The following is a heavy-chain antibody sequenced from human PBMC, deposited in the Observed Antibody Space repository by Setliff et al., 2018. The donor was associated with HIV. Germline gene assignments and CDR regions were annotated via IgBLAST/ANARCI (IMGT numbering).Heavy chain of an antibody. CDR3: ARDSPLSHFDY. Sequence: GGSLRLSCAASGFTVSRFYMSWVRQAPGKGLEWVSVIYSDGSSYYADSVRGRFTISRDNYKNTLYLQMNSLRPEDTAVYYCARDSPLSHFDYWGQGILVTVSS. J-gene: IGHJ4*02. CDR2: IYSDGSS. CDR1: GFTVSRFY. V-gene: IGHV3-53*01.